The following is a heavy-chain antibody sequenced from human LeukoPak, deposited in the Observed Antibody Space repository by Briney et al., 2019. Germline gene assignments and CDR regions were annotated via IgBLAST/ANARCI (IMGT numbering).Heavy chain of an antibody. J-gene: IGHJ5*02. D-gene: IGHD2-21*01. CDR2: ISGSGVST. CDR1: GFTFSSYA. CDR3: AKGLYGDTFLDWFDP. V-gene: IGHV3-23*01. Sequence: GGSLRLSCAASGFTFSSYAMSWVRQAPGKGLKWVSGISGSGVSTYYTDSVKGRFTVSRDDSKNTMFLQMNSLRAEDTAVYYCAKGLYGDTFLDWFDPWGQGTLVTVSS.